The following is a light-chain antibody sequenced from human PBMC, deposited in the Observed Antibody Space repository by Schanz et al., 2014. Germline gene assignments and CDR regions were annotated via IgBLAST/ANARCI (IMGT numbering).Light chain of an antibody. CDR3: QHYHSWPYT. CDR1: QSITSY. J-gene: IGKJ2*01. V-gene: IGKV3-15*01. Sequence: EIVMTQSPATLSVSPGERATLSCRASQSITSYLAWYQQKPGQAPRLLIYGASTRATGIPARFSGSGSGTEFTLTISSLQPEDLAVYYCQHYHSWPYTFGQGSKLDIK. CDR2: GAS.